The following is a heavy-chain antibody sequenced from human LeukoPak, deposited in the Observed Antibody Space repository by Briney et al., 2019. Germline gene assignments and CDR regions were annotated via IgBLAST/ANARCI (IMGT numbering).Heavy chain of an antibody. V-gene: IGHV4-39*01. D-gene: IGHD2-2*01. CDR1: GGSISSSSYY. J-gene: IGHJ6*03. Sequence: SETLSLTCTVSGGSISSSSYYWAWIRQPPGRGREWIGSIYYSGSTYYNPSLKSRVTISVDTSKNKFSRKLSYVTAADTAVYYCARLGSSTSPAPYYYYYYMDVWGKGTTVTVS. CDR2: IYYSGST. CDR3: ARLGSSTSPAPYYYYYYMDV.